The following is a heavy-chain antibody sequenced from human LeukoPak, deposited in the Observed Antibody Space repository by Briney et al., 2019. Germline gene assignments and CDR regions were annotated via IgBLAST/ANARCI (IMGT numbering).Heavy chain of an antibody. D-gene: IGHD3-10*01. CDR3: ARTRYGSGSYTFLDY. CDR1: GGSISSYY. J-gene: IGHJ4*02. V-gene: IGHV4-59*12. CDR2: VYYTGST. Sequence: SETLSLTCTVSGGSISSYYWSWVRQPPGKGLEGIGFVYYTGSTNYSPSLKSRVTMSIDTSKNQFSLKLSSVTAADTAVYYCARTRYGSGSYTFLDYWGQGTLVTVSS.